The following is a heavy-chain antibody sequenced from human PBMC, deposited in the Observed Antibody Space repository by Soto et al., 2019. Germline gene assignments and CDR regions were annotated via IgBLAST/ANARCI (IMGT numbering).Heavy chain of an antibody. CDR3: AKGYRVGATTSGPVYY. Sequence: GGSLRLSCAASGFTFRSYAMDWVRQAPGKGLEWVAVISYDGSNKYYADSVKGRFTISRDNSKNTLYLQMNSLRAEDTAVYYCAKGYRVGATTSGPVYYWGQGTLVTVSS. CDR2: ISYDGSNK. V-gene: IGHV3-30*01. CDR1: GFTFRSYA. D-gene: IGHD1-26*01. J-gene: IGHJ4*02.